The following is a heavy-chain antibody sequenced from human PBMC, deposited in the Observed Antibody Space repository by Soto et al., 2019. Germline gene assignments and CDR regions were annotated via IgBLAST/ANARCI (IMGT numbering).Heavy chain of an antibody. D-gene: IGHD3-16*02. CDR2: ISGSGGST. CDR3: AKDLGVNDYIWGSYRPADAFDI. J-gene: IGHJ3*02. Sequence: EVQLLESGGGLVQPGGSLRLSCAASGFTFSSYAMSWVRQAPGKGLEWVSAISGSGGSTYYADSVKGRFTTSRDNSKNTLYLQMNSLRAEDTAVYYCAKDLGVNDYIWGSYRPADAFDIWGQGTMVTVSS. V-gene: IGHV3-23*01. CDR1: GFTFSSYA.